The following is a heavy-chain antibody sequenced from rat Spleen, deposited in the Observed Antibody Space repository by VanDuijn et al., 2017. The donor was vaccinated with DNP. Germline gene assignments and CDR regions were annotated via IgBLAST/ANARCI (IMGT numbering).Heavy chain of an antibody. CDR3: ARDLIIRDTTSAMDA. V-gene: IGHV2-41*01. CDR2: IWKNGAT. Sequence: QVQLEESGPGLMQPSETLSLTCTVSGFSLTSNGVGWVRQPPGKGLEWMGVIWKNGATRYNSALKSRLSFSKATSKSQVFLKLNRLQTEDTATYYCARDLIIRDTTSAMDAWGQGTSVTVSS. D-gene: IGHD4-3*01. CDR1: GFSLTSNG. J-gene: IGHJ4*01.